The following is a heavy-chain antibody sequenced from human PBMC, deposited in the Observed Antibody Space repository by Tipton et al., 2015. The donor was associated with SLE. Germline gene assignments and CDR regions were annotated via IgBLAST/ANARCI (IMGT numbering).Heavy chain of an antibody. CDR3: ARGWGSWPYYFDY. D-gene: IGHD6-13*01. CDR1: GGSFSGYY. J-gene: IGHJ4*02. CDR2: IYYSGST. Sequence: TLSLTCAVYGGSFSGYYWSWIRQSPGKGLEWIGYIYYSGSTNYNPSLKSRVTISVDTSKNQFSLKLSSVTAADTAVYYCARGWGSWPYYFDYWGQGTPVTVSS. V-gene: IGHV4-59*01.